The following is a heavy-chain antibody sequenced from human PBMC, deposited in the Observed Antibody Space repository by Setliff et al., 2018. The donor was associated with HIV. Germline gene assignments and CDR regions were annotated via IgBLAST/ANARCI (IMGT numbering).Heavy chain of an antibody. CDR3: ILPCTSGWHNWLDP. CDR2: IRSKADKYAT. CDR1: GFTFSGAE. D-gene: IGHD6-19*01. Sequence: GGSLRLSCAASGFTFSGAEIHWVRQASGKGLEWVGHIRSKADKYATEYGASAKGRFIISRDDSKKTAYVQMSSLKTEDTAMYYCILPCTSGWHNWLDPWGQGTLVTVSS. V-gene: IGHV3-73*01. J-gene: IGHJ5*02.